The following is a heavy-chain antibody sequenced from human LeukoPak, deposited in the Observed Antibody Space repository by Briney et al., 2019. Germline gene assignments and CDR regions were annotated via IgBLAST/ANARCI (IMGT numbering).Heavy chain of an antibody. CDR3: ATSVLRFLGS. V-gene: IGHV4-39*01. CDR2: LYSSGIT. Sequence: SETLSPTCTVSGGSISSNNYYWGWIRQPPGKGLEWIGNLYSSGITYYNPSLESRVTISVDTSKNQFSLRLSSVTAADTAVYYCATSVLRFLGSWGQGTLVTVSS. J-gene: IGHJ5*02. CDR1: GGSISSNNYY. D-gene: IGHD3-3*01.